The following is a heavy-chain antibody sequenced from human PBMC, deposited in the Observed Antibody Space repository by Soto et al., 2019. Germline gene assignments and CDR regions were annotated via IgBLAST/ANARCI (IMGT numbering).Heavy chain of an antibody. CDR1: GGSISSGYYY. CDR3: ARSSLYGMDV. J-gene: IGHJ6*02. Sequence: QVQLQESGPGLVKPSQTLSLTCSVSGGSISSGYYYWSWIRQPPGKGLEWIGNIYYSGNTYYNPSLKSRLIISIYPSKNQVSLKVRSVTAADTAVYYCARSSLYGMDVWGQGTTVTVSS. CDR2: IYYSGNT. V-gene: IGHV4-30-4*01.